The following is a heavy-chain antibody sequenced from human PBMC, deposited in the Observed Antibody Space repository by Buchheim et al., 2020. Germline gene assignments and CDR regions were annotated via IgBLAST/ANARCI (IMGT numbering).Heavy chain of an antibody. J-gene: IGHJ6*02. V-gene: IGHV4-39*01. Sequence: QLQLQESGPGLVKPSETLSLTCTVSGGSISSSSYYWGWIRPPPGKGLEWIGSIYYSGSTYYNPSLKSRVTISVDTSTNQFSLKLSSVTAADTAVYYCARRLRVGSSSWRNYYYYYGMDVWGQGTT. CDR1: GGSISSSSYY. D-gene: IGHD6-13*01. CDR2: IYYSGST. CDR3: ARRLRVGSSSWRNYYYYYGMDV.